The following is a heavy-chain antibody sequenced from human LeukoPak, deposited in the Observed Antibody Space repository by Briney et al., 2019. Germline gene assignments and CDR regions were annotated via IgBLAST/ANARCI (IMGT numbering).Heavy chain of an antibody. V-gene: IGHV3-11*04. CDR1: GFTFSYFY. CDR2: ISSSGSTI. Sequence: GGSLRLSCAASGFTFSYFYMSWIRQAPGKGLEWVSYISSSGSTIFYADSVKGRFTISRDNSKNTLYLQMNSLRAEDTAVYYCARGGPAAGRFDYWGQGTLVTVSS. J-gene: IGHJ4*02. D-gene: IGHD6-13*01. CDR3: ARGGPAAGRFDY.